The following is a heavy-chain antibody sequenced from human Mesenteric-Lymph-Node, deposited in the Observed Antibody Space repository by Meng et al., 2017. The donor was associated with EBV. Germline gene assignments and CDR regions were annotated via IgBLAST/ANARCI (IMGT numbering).Heavy chain of an antibody. D-gene: IGHD3-9*01. CDR2: IFHTGST. Sequence: EGGHALWNPAGTLARHGTVSGVSMSINNWWTWLRRPPGKRLEWIGEIFHTGSTNYKPPLKSRVTMSVDKSKNLFSLTLNSVIAADTAVYYCASHTTYSTTGYLFLQHWGQGTLVTVSS. CDR3: ASHTTYSTTGYLFLQH. CDR1: GVSMSINNW. J-gene: IGHJ1*01. V-gene: IGHV4-4*02.